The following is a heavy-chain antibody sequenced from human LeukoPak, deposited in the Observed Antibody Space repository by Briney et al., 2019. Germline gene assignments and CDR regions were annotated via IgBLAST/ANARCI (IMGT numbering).Heavy chain of an antibody. Sequence: GGSLRLSCAASGFTFSSYEMNWVRQAPGKGLEWVSHISRSGSSIYHADSVRGRFTISRDNAKNSLYLQMNSLRAEDTAVYYCARDVAAPGGVYFDYWGQGTLVTVSS. CDR1: GFTFSSYE. CDR2: ISRSGSSI. V-gene: IGHV3-48*03. D-gene: IGHD3-16*01. CDR3: ARDVAAPGGVYFDY. J-gene: IGHJ4*02.